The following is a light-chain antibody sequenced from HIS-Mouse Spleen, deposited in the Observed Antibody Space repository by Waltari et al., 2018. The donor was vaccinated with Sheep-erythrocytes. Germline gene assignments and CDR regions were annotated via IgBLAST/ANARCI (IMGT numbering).Light chain of an antibody. J-gene: IGLJ1*01. CDR2: DVS. V-gene: IGLV2-11*01. Sequence: QSALAQPRSVSASPGQSFTISCTGTSSDVGGYNYVSWYQQHPGKAPKLMIYDVSKRPSGVPDRFSGSKSGNTASLTISGLQAEDEAVYYCCSYAGSYNYVFGTGTKVTVL. CDR1: SSDVGGYNY. CDR3: CSYAGSYNYV.